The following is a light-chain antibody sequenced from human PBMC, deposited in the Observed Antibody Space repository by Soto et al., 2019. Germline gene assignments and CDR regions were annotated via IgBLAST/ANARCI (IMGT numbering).Light chain of an antibody. J-gene: IGLJ3*02. Sequence: QSVLTQPPSASRAPGQRVTISCSGGSSNIGVNTVNWYQQLSGTAPKLLIYSNNQRPSGVPDRFSGSKSGTSASLAISGLQSEDEADYYCATWDDSLSGPVFGGGTKVTVL. CDR2: SNN. CDR1: SSNIGVNT. V-gene: IGLV1-44*01. CDR3: ATWDDSLSGPV.